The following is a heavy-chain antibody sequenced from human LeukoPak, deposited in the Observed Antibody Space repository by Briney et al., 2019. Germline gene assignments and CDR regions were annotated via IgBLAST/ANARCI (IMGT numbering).Heavy chain of an antibody. CDR2: ISSSGSTI. V-gene: IGHV3-11*01. CDR1: GFTFSDYY. D-gene: IGHD1-26*01. Sequence: GGSLRLSCAASGFTFSDYYMSWIRQAPGKGLEWVSYISSSGSTIYYADSVKGRFTISRDNSKNTLYLQMNSLRAEDTAVYYCATERSGSYYHDYWGQGTLVTVSS. J-gene: IGHJ4*02. CDR3: ATERSGSYYHDY.